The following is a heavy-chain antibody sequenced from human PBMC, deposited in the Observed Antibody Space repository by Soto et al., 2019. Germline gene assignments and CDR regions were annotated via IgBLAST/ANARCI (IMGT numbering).Heavy chain of an antibody. CDR2: IFYSGST. V-gene: IGHV4-59*01. CDR3: ASMIGDPVLSFDS. CDR1: GGSISSYY. Sequence: QVQLQESGPGLVKPSETLSLTCTVSGGSISSYYWSWIRQPPGKGLEWIGFIFYSGSTSYNPSLKSRVTLSIDTSEYQFSLTLNSVTAADTAVYYCASMIGDPVLSFDSWGQGTVVAVSS. J-gene: IGHJ5*01. D-gene: IGHD3-10*02.